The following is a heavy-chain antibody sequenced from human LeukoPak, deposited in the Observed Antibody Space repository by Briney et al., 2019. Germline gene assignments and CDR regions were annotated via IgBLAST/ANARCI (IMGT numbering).Heavy chain of an antibody. CDR1: GVSMSSNNW. V-gene: IGHV4-4*02. Sequence: SETLSLTCAVSGVSMSSNNWWSWVRQPPGKGLEWIGEIHESGSTNYNPSLKSRVTISVDKPKDQFSLKLSSVTAADTAVYYCARHEGFSQKDWGQGTQVTVS. CDR3: ARHEGFSQKD. J-gene: IGHJ4*02. CDR2: IHESGST.